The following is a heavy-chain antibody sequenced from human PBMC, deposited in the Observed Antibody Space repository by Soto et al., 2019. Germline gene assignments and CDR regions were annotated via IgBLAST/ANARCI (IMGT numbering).Heavy chain of an antibody. J-gene: IGHJ3*02. V-gene: IGHV3-23*01. CDR1: GFTFSSYA. CDR3: ARDDSRAYYYDAFDI. D-gene: IGHD3-22*01. Sequence: GGSMRLSCAASGFTFSSYAMTWVRQAPGQGLEWVSVSSGSGGSTYYADSVKGRFTISRDNSKNTLYLQMNSLRAEDTAVYYYARDDSRAYYYDAFDIWGQGTMVTVSS. CDR2: SSGSGGST.